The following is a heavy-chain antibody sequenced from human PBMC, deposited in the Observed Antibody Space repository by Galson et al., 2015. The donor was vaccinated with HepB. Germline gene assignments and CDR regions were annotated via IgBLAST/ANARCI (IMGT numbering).Heavy chain of an antibody. Sequence: LSLTCTVSGGSVSSSSYFWGWIRQPPGKGLEWIASIYYTGSTYYNPSLKSRATMSVDTSENQFSLNLKFVTAADAAVYYCARHTWAFCSSTYCPAYYMGVWGAGTTITVSS. D-gene: IGHD2-15*01. CDR1: GGSVSSSSYF. CDR2: IYYTGST. J-gene: IGHJ6*03. CDR3: ARHTWAFCSSTYCPAYYMGV. V-gene: IGHV4-39*01.